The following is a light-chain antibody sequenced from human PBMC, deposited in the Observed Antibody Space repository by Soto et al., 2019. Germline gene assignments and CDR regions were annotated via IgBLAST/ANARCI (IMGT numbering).Light chain of an antibody. Sequence: EIVMTQSPATLSVSPGERATLSCRASQSVSSNLAWYQQKPGQAPRLLIYGASTRATGIPARFSGSGSGTEFTLTISSLQSEDFAVYNCQQYNNWPLRTFCGGTKVEIK. CDR2: GAS. V-gene: IGKV3-15*01. CDR3: QQYNNWPLRT. CDR1: QSVSSN. J-gene: IGKJ4*01.